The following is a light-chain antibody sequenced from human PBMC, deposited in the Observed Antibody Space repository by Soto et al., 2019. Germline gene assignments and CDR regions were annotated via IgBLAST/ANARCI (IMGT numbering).Light chain of an antibody. CDR2: EVS. CDR3: SSYAGSNKVV. V-gene: IGLV2-8*01. Sequence: QSVLTQPPSASGSPGQSVTFSCTGTSSDVGGYNYVSWYQHHPGKAPKLMIYEVSKRPSGVPDRFSGSKSGNTASLTVSGLQAEDEADYYCSSYAGSNKVVFGGGTKLTVL. J-gene: IGLJ2*01. CDR1: SSDVGGYNY.